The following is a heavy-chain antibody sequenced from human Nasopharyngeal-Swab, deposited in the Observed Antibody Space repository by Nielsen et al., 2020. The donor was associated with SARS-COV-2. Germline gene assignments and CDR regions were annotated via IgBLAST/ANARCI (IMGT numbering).Heavy chain of an antibody. CDR1: GFTFSSYG. V-gene: IGHV3-48*01. Sequence: GGSLRLSCAASGFTFSSYGMTWVRQVPGKGLEWLAYINSGSSTPDYAESVKGRFTISRDNSKSTLYLQMNSLRADDTALYYCADPPFSEYWGQGTLVTVSS. CDR2: INSGSSTP. CDR3: ADPPFSEY. J-gene: IGHJ4*02.